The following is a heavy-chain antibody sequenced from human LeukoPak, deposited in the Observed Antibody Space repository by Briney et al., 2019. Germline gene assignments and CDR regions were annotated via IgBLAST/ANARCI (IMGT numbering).Heavy chain of an antibody. Sequence: SETLSLTCAVYGGSFSGYYWSWIRQPPGKGLEWIGEINHSGSTNYNPSLKSRVTISVDTSKNQFSLKLSSVTAADTAVYYCARGRAYDYVWGSYRLGGLDYWGQGTLVTVSS. J-gene: IGHJ4*02. V-gene: IGHV4-34*01. CDR2: INHSGST. CDR3: ARGRAYDYVWGSYRLGGLDY. CDR1: GGSFSGYY. D-gene: IGHD3-16*02.